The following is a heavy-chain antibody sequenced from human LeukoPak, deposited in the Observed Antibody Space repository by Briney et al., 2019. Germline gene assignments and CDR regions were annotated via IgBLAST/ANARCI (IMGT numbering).Heavy chain of an antibody. Sequence: ASVKVSCKASGYTFTSYYMHWVRQAPGQGLEWMGIINPSGGSTSYARKFQGRVTMTRDTSTSTVYMELSSLRSEDTAVFYCARSIAVADDYWGQGTLVTVSS. D-gene: IGHD6-19*01. CDR2: INPSGGST. CDR3: ARSIAVADDY. V-gene: IGHV1-46*01. CDR1: GYTFTSYY. J-gene: IGHJ4*02.